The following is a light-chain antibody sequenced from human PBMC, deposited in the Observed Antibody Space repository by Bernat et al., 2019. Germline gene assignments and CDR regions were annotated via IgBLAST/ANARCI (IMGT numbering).Light chain of an antibody. V-gene: IGKV2-30*02. CDR1: QSLVHRKGNTY. CDR2: EVS. CDR3: GKNTDLTRT. Sequence: GQPASISCRSSQSLVHRKGNTYLSWYQPTSGQPPSRLIYEVSNRDSGVPDRFSGSAAGTYFTLTITRVEAEEVGVYYCGKNTDLTRTLGQVTNVEIK. J-gene: IGKJ1*01.